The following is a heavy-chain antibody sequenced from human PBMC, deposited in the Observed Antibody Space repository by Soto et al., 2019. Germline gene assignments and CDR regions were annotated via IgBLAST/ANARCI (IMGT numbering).Heavy chain of an antibody. CDR3: AREDSIVIPAVSDF. CDR1: GFAFSNYG. V-gene: IGHV3-21*01. J-gene: IGHJ4*02. D-gene: IGHD2-2*01. Sequence: GGSLRLSCTVSGFAFSNYGINWVRQAPGKGLEWVSSISKSDYTYYSDSVKGRFTISRDNAKNSVSLQMNTLRVEDTAVYYCAREDSIVIPAVSDFWGQGTLVTVSS. CDR2: ISKSDYT.